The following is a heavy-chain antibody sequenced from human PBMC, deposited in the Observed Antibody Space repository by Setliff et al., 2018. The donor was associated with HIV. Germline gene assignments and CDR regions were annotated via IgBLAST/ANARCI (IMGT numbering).Heavy chain of an antibody. CDR3: TRHRVVPAALNWFDP. J-gene: IGHJ5*02. CDR1: GYTFSRYG. CDR2: ISGYNGNT. Sequence: ASVKVSCKASGYTFSRYGISWVRQAPGQGLEWMGWISGYNGNTKYVQKFQGRVTMTTDTSTSTVYMELRSLRSDDTAVYYCTRHRVVPAALNWFDPWGQGTLVTVSS. D-gene: IGHD2-2*01. V-gene: IGHV1-18*01.